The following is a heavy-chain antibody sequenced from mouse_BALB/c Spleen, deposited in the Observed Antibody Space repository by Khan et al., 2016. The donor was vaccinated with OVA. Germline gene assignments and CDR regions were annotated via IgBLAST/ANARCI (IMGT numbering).Heavy chain of an antibody. Sequence: EVQLQEAGAELVRPGASVKLSCTVSGFHIKDTYVYRVKQRPEQGLEWIGRNDPANGNTKYDPKFQGKVTITADTSSNTAYLQLSSLTSEDTAVSYCAYSLLCYPMDYWGQGTSVTVSS. J-gene: IGHJ4*01. CDR3: AYSLLCYPMDY. V-gene: IGHV14-3*02. D-gene: IGHD1-2*01. CDR1: GFHIKDTY. CDR2: NDPANGNT.